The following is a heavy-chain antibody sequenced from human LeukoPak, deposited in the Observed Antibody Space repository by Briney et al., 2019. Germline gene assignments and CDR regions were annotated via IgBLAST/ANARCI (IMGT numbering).Heavy chain of an antibody. CDR1: GDSVSSNTAA. CDR3: ARDGWPAFDF. Sequence: SQTLSLTCAISGDSVSSNTAAWNWIRQSPSRGLEWLGRTFYRYRWYNDYAVSVKSRITINPDTSKNQFSLQPNSVTPEDTAVYYCARDGWPAFDFWGQGTLVTVSS. V-gene: IGHV6-1*01. J-gene: IGHJ4*02. D-gene: IGHD2-15*01. CDR2: TFYRYRWYN.